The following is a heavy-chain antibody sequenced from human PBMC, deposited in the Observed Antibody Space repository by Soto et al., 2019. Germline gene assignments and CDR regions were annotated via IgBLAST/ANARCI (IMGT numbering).Heavy chain of an antibody. D-gene: IGHD1-26*01. CDR3: ARDPFGYYVNYFDN. V-gene: IGHV3-23*01. Sequence: GGSLRLSCAASGFTFSNYAMSWVRQAPGKGLEWVSGISGSGGSTYYADSVKGRFTISRDDSKNTLYLQMNSLRAEDTAIFYCARDPFGYYVNYFDNWGQGTLVTVSS. CDR2: ISGSGGST. J-gene: IGHJ4*02. CDR1: GFTFSNYA.